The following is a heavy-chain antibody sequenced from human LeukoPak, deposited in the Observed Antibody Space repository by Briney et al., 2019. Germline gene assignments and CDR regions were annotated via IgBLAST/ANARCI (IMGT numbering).Heavy chain of an antibody. V-gene: IGHV4-39*01. J-gene: IGHJ4*02. CDR3: AKFTRDTYQDY. D-gene: IGHD2-2*01. CDR2: IYYSGIT. CDR1: GDSISSSTSY. Sequence: SETLSLTCTVSGDSISSSTSYWGWIRQPTGRGLEWIGSIYYSGITFYNPSLKSRVTMSVDASKNQFSLKLTSVTAADTAIYYCAKFTRDTYQDYWGQGTLVTVSS.